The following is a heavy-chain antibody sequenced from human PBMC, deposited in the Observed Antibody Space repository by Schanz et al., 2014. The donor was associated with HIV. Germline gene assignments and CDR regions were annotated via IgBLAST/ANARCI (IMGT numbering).Heavy chain of an antibody. J-gene: IGHJ5*01. CDR1: AYSFSGYY. CDR2: INPNEGDT. D-gene: IGHD2-2*01. Sequence: QVQLLQSGPEVKRPGASVTVSCKASAYSFSGYYIHWVRQAPGQGLEWMGWINPNEGDTKFAQKFRGRVTMTRDTSISTAYMELTRLRFDDTAVYYCAKSRFQLHWFDSWGQGTLVTVSS. V-gene: IGHV1-2*02. CDR3: AKSRFQLHWFDS.